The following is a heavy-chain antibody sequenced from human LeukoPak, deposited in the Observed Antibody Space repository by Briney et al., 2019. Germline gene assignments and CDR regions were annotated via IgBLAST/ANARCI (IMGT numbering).Heavy chain of an antibody. CDR3: ATFPTTVVTPDYFDY. CDR1: GFTFSSYA. Sequence: GGSLRLSCAASGFTFSSYAMSWVRQAPGKGLEWVSAISGSGGSTYYADSVKGRFTISRDNSKNTLYLQMNSLRAEDTAVNYCATFPTTVVTPDYFDYWGQGTLVTVSS. D-gene: IGHD4-23*01. J-gene: IGHJ4*02. CDR2: ISGSGGST. V-gene: IGHV3-23*01.